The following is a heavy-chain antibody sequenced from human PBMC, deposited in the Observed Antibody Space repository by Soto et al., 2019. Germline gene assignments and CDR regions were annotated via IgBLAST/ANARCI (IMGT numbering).Heavy chain of an antibody. V-gene: IGHV1-24*01. Sequence: ASVKVSCKVSGYTLTELSMHWVRQAPGKGLEWMGGFDPEDGETIYAQKFQGRVTMTEDTSTDTAYMELSSLRSEDTAVYYCATDLPRPHYCGSSTSCYPRAGWFDPWGQGTLVTVSS. CDR3: ATDLPRPHYCGSSTSCYPRAGWFDP. J-gene: IGHJ5*02. CDR1: GYTLTELS. CDR2: FDPEDGET. D-gene: IGHD2-2*01.